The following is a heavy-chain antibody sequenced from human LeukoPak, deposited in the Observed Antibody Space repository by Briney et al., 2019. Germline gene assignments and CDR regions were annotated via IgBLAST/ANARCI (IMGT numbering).Heavy chain of an antibody. CDR2: INPNSGVT. D-gene: IGHD5-24*01. V-gene: IGHV1-2*02. CDR3: ARVSRWLQSYFDY. Sequence: ASVKFSCKASGYTFSGYYMHWVRQAPGQGLEWMGWINPNSGVTNYAQKFQGRVTMTRDTSISTTYMELNRLRYDDTAVYYCARVSRWLQSYFDYWGQGTLGTVSS. CDR1: GYTFSGYY. J-gene: IGHJ4*02.